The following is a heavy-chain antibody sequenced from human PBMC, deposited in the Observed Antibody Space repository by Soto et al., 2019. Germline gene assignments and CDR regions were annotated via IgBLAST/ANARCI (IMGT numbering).Heavy chain of an antibody. CDR1: GGTFSSYA. Sequence: ASVKVSCKASGGTFSSYAISWVRQAPGQGLEWMGGIIPIFGTANYAQKFQGRVTITADESTSTAYMELSSLRSEDTAVYYCARDLLDGYNDMAWGQGTLVTVSS. V-gene: IGHV1-69*13. D-gene: IGHD3-9*01. J-gene: IGHJ5*02. CDR2: IIPIFGTA. CDR3: ARDLLDGYNDMA.